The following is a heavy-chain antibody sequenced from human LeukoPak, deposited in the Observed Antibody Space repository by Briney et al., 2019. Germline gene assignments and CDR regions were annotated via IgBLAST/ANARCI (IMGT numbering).Heavy chain of an antibody. CDR3: ARGEGRDGYNTVGSYYFDY. J-gene: IGHJ4*02. CDR2: INPSGGST. Sequence: ASVKVSCKASGGTFSSYAISWVRQAPGQGLEWMGIINPSGGSTSYAQKFQGRVTMTRDMSTSTVYMELSSLRSEDTAVYYCARGEGRDGYNTVGSYYFDYWGQGTLVTVSS. V-gene: IGHV1-46*01. D-gene: IGHD5-24*01. CDR1: GGTFSSYA.